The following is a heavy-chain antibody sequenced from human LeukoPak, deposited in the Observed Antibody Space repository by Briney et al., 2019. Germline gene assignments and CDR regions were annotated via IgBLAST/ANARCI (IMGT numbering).Heavy chain of an antibody. D-gene: IGHD5-24*01. CDR3: ARDYKYAFDN. Sequence: GGSLRLSCAASGFTFSDYSMNWVRQAPGKGLEWISYIGIDSGNTNYADSVKGRFTISGDKAKNSLYLQMNSLRVEDTAVYYCARDYKYAFDNWGQGTRVTVSS. CDR2: IGIDSGNT. CDR1: GFTFSDYS. V-gene: IGHV3-48*01. J-gene: IGHJ4*02.